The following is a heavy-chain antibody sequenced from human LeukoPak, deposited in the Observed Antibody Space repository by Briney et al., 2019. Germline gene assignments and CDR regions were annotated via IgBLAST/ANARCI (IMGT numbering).Heavy chain of an antibody. Sequence: GGSLRLSCAASRFTFSSYAMSWVRQAPGKGLEWVSAIGPGGANTYYADSVKGRFTTSRDNSKNTLYLQMNSLRAEDTAVYYCAKGYSNGYGAWGQGTLVTVSS. CDR1: RFTFSSYA. V-gene: IGHV3-23*01. D-gene: IGHD6-19*01. CDR3: AKGYSNGYGA. J-gene: IGHJ5*02. CDR2: IGPGGANT.